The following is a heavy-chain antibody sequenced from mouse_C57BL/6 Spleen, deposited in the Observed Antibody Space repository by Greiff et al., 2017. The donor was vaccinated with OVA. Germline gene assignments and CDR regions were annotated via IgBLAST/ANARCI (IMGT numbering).Heavy chain of an antibody. CDR3: AREYYGLDYFDY. V-gene: IGHV1-64*01. CDR2: IHPNSGST. J-gene: IGHJ2*01. CDR1: GYTFTSYW. D-gene: IGHD1-1*01. Sequence: QVQLQQPGAELVKPGASVKLSCKASGYTFTSYWMHWVKQRPGQGLEWIGMIHPNSGSTNYNEKFKSKATLTVDKSSSTAYMQLSSLTSEDSAVYYCAREYYGLDYFDYWGQGTTLTVSS.